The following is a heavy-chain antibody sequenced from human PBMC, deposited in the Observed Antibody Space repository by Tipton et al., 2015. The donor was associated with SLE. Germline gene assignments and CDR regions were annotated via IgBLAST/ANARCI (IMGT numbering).Heavy chain of an antibody. CDR1: GGTLSHHA. CDR2: IIPLLGTA. Sequence: QLVQSGAEVKKPGSSVKVSCKASGGTLSHHAISWVRQAPGQGLEWVGGIIPLLGTANYAQKFQGRVTIIADESTSIANMELNSLTSEDTAVYYCARGDGAARADFEFWGQGTLVTVSS. V-gene: IGHV1-69*01. CDR3: ARGDGAARADFEF. D-gene: IGHD3-16*01. J-gene: IGHJ4*02.